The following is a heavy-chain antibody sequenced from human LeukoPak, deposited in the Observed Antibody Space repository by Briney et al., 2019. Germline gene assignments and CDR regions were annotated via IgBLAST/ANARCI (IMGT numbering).Heavy chain of an antibody. D-gene: IGHD3-9*01. J-gene: IGHJ4*02. V-gene: IGHV4-30-4*01. CDR1: GDSISSGDYY. CDR3: AGAVTGYYLSHYYFPY. CDR2: IYYNGIT. Sequence: PSETLSLTCTVSGDSISSGDYYWPWIRQPPGKGLEWIVYIYYNGITYYNPSLKSRVIISVDQPKKQFSLKLSSVTAADTAVYYCAGAVTGYYLSHYYFPYWGRGTLVTVSS.